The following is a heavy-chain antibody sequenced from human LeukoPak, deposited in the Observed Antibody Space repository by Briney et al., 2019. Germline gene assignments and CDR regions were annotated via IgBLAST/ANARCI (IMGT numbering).Heavy chain of an antibody. CDR3: ARYRVTFTMVRGVLYDAFDI. V-gene: IGHV4-34*01. Sequence: SSETLSLTCAVYGGSFSGYYWSWIRQPPGKGLGGFGEINHSESTNYNPSLKSRVTISVDTSKNQFSLKLSSVTAADTAVYYCARYRVTFTMVRGVLYDAFDIWGQGTMVTVSS. CDR1: GGSFSGYY. CDR2: INHSEST. D-gene: IGHD3-10*01. J-gene: IGHJ3*02.